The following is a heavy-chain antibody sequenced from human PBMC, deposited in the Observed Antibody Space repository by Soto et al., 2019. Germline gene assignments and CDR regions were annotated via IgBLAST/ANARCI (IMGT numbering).Heavy chain of an antibody. CDR3: ARLGVTTSVYYYTMDV. CDR2: SSAYNGNT. CDR1: GFGLINYR. Sequence: ASVKVSCKASGFGLINYRFTWVREAPGQGLEWMGWSSAYNGNTIYAQNLQGRLTMTRDTSTSTAYMGLRSLRSDDTAVYYCARLGVTTSVYYYTMDVWGQGTTGTVSS. D-gene: IGHD4-4*01. V-gene: IGHV1-18*04. J-gene: IGHJ6*02.